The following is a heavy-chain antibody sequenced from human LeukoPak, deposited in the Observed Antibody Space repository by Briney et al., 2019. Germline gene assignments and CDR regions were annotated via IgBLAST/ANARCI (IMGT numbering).Heavy chain of an antibody. J-gene: IGHJ4*02. V-gene: IGHV1-3*01. CDR3: ARDLGLYSSSQAYYFDY. CDR2: INAGNGNT. CDR1: GYTFTSYA. Sequence: ASVKVSCKASGYTFTSYAIHWVRQAPGQRLEWMGWINAGNGNTKYSQKFQGRVTITRDTSASTAYMELSSLRSEDTAVYYCARDLGLYSSSQAYYFDYWGQGTLVTVSS. D-gene: IGHD6-6*01.